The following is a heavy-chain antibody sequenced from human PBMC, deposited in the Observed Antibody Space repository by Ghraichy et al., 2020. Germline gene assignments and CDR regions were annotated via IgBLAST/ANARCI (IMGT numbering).Heavy chain of an antibody. J-gene: IGHJ2*01. CDR3: ARDYDFWSGYYYETGDRYFDL. D-gene: IGHD3-3*01. Sequence: SETLSLTCAVYGGSFSGYYWSWIRQPPGKGLEWIGEINHSGSTNYNPSLKSRVTISVDTSKNQFSLKLSSVTAADTAVYYCARDYDFWSGYYYETGDRYFDLWGRGTLVTVSS. CDR1: GGSFSGYY. V-gene: IGHV4-34*01. CDR2: INHSGST.